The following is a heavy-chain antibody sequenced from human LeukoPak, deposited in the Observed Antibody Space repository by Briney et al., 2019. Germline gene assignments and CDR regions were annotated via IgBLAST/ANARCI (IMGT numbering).Heavy chain of an antibody. CDR2: INHSGST. CDR1: GGSFGGYY. CDR3: ARHPHYYGSGTIDY. V-gene: IGHV4-34*01. J-gene: IGHJ4*02. D-gene: IGHD3-10*01. Sequence: PSETLSLTCAVYGGSFGGYYWSWIRQPPGKGLEWIGEINHSGSTNYNPSLKSRVTISVDTSKNQFSLKLSSVTAADTAVYYCARHPHYYGSGTIDYWGQGTLVTVSS.